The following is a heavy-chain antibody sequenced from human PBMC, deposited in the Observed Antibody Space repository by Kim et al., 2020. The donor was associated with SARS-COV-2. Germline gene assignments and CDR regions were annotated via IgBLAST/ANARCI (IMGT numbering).Heavy chain of an antibody. J-gene: IGHJ6*02. CDR3: ARSLVGATEYGMDV. D-gene: IGHD1-26*01. V-gene: IGHV3-11*06. Sequence: DSMKERFTTSQEHSQNSLYLQNNSLRAEDTAVYYCARSLVGATEYGMDVWGQGTTVTVSS.